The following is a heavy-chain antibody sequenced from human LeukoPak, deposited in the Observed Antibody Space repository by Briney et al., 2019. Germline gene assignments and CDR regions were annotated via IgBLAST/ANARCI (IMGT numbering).Heavy chain of an antibody. CDR2: ISYDGSNK. Sequence: GGSLRLSCAASGFTFSSYGMHWVRQAPGKGLEWVAVISYDGSNKYYADSVKGRFTISRDNSKNTLYLQMNSLRAEDTAVYYCASDSGSFTKLFDYWGQGTLVTVSS. J-gene: IGHJ4*02. V-gene: IGHV3-30*03. CDR3: ASDSGSFTKLFDY. CDR1: GFTFSSYG. D-gene: IGHD3-10*01.